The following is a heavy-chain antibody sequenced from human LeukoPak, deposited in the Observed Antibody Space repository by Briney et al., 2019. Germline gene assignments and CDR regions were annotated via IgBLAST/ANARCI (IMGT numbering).Heavy chain of an antibody. CDR2: MNPNSGNT. CDR3: ATGGYTGLDYYYYYYTDV. Sequence: ASVKVSCKASGYTFTSYDTNWVRQATGQGLEWMGWMNPNSGNTGYAQKFQGRVTITRNTSISTAYSELSRLRSDDTAVYYCATGGYTGLDYYYYYYTDVWGKGTTVTVSS. CDR1: GYTFTSYD. V-gene: IGHV1-8*03. D-gene: IGHD1-26*01. J-gene: IGHJ6*03.